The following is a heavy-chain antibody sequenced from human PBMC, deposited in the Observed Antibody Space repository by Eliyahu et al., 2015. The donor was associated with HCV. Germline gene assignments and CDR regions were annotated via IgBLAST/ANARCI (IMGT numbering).Heavy chain of an antibody. CDR2: ISYNSGST. V-gene: IGHV3-9*01. Sequence: EVQLVESGGDLVQPGRSLRLSCAASGFTFDDYAMXWVRQAPGKGLEWVSGISYNSGSTGYADSVKGRFTISRDNAKNSLYLQMNSLRGEDTALYYCAKGPYCTGGTCYIDNYYYNMDVWGQGTSVTVSS. J-gene: IGHJ6*02. D-gene: IGHD2-15*01. CDR1: GFTFDDYA. CDR3: AKGPYCTGGTCYIDNYYYNMDV.